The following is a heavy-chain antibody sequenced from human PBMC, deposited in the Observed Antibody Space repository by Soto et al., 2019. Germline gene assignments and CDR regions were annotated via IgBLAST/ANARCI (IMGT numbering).Heavy chain of an antibody. CDR2: ISGSGGST. V-gene: IGHV3-23*01. CDR3: AKDYDFWSGYQPFDY. Sequence: GGSLRLSCAASGFTFSSYAMSWVRQAPGKGLEWVSAISGSGGSTYYADSVKGRFTISRDNSKNTLYLQMNSLRAEDTAVYYCAKDYDFWSGYQPFDYWGQGTLVTVSS. D-gene: IGHD3-3*01. CDR1: GFTFSSYA. J-gene: IGHJ4*02.